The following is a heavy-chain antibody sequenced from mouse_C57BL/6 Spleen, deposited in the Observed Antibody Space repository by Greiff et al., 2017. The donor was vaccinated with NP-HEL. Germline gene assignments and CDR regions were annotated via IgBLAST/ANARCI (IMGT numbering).Heavy chain of an antibody. Sequence: QVPLQQPGAELVKPGASVKLSCKASGYTFTRYWMHWVKHRPGRGLEWIGRIDPNSGGTNYNEKFKSKATLTVDKPSSTASMQLSSLTSEDSAVYYCARLYYGSSYEGYFDVWGTGTTVTVSS. D-gene: IGHD1-1*01. CDR1: GYTFTRYW. V-gene: IGHV1-72*01. J-gene: IGHJ1*03. CDR2: IDPNSGGT. CDR3: ARLYYGSSYEGYFDV.